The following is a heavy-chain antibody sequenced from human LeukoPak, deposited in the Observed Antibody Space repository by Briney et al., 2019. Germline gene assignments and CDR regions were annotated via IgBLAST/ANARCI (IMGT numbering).Heavy chain of an antibody. D-gene: IGHD6-13*01. Sequence: GGSLRLSCAASGFTFSSYAMSWVCQAPGKGLEWVSAISGSGDGTYYADSVKGRFTISRDNSKNTLYLQMNSLRAEDMAVYYCAKFGSSSWTRWFDPWGQGTLVTVSS. CDR2: ISGSGDGT. CDR1: GFTFSSYA. J-gene: IGHJ5*02. V-gene: IGHV3-23*01. CDR3: AKFGSSSWTRWFDP.